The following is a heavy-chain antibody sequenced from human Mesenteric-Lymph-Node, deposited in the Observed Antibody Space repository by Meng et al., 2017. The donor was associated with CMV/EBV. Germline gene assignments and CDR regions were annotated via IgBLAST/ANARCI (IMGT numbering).Heavy chain of an antibody. D-gene: IGHD5-24*01. CDR3: ARDMAADAFDI. V-gene: IGHV3-7*01. CDR1: GLTFSTYS. J-gene: IGHJ3*02. Sequence: GESLKISCSASGLTFSTYSMSWVRQAPGKGLEWVANIKQDGSEKYYVDSVKGRFTISRDNAKNSLYLQMNSLRAEDTAVYYCARDMAADAFDIWGQGTMVTVSS. CDR2: IKQDGSEK.